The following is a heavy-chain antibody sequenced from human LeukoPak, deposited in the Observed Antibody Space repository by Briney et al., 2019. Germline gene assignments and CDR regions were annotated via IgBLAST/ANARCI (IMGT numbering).Heavy chain of an antibody. CDR3: AREYYYDETPDY. Sequence: ASVKVSCKASGGTFSSYAISWVRQAPGQGLEWMGGIIPIFGTANYAQKFQGRVTITADESTSTAYMELSSLRSEDTAVYYCAREYYYDETPDYWGQGTLVTVSS. J-gene: IGHJ4*02. V-gene: IGHV1-69*13. D-gene: IGHD3-22*01. CDR2: IIPIFGTA. CDR1: GGTFSSYA.